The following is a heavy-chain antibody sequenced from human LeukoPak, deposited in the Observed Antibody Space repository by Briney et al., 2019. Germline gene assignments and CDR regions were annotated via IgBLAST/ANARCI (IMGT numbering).Heavy chain of an antibody. CDR1: GVSITGYY. CDR2: IYYKGYT. CDR3: ASTPLSDLDI. J-gene: IGHJ3*02. Sequence: SETLSFTSSVTGVSITGYYWSWIRQPPGKGLEWIGYIYYKGYTNYSPSLKSRVTISMDTSKSQFSLKLRSVTAADTAVYYCASTPLSDLDIWGQGTMVIVSS. V-gene: IGHV4-59*01.